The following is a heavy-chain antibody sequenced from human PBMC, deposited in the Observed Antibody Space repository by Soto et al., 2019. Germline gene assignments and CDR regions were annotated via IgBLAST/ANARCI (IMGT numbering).Heavy chain of an antibody. Sequence: SGGSLRLSCAASGFTFSSYAMSWVRQAPGKGLEWVSAISGSGGSTYYADSVKGRFTISRDNSKNTLYLQMNSLRAEDTAVYYCAKDLVTTVTTGAAPDNYYYYYGMDVWGQGTTVTVSS. CDR3: AKDLVTTVTTGAAPDNYYYYYGMDV. V-gene: IGHV3-23*01. J-gene: IGHJ6*02. CDR2: ISGSGGST. D-gene: IGHD4-4*01. CDR1: GFTFSSYA.